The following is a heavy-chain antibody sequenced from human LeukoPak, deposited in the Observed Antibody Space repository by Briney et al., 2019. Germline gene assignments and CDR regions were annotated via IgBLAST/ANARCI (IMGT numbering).Heavy chain of an antibody. D-gene: IGHD2-2*01. J-gene: IGHJ6*02. V-gene: IGHV3-64*01. Sequence: GGSLRLSCAASGFTFSSYAMHWVRQAPGKGLEYVSAISSNGGSTFYANSVKGRFTISRDNSKNTLYLQMNSLRAEDTAVYYCARGGYCSSTSCPPDYYYGMDVWGQGTTVTVSS. CDR3: ARGGYCSSTSCPPDYYYGMDV. CDR1: GFTFSSYA. CDR2: ISSNGGST.